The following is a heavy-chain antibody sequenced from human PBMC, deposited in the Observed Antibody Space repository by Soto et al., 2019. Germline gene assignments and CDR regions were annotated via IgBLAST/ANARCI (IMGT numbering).Heavy chain of an antibody. J-gene: IGHJ6*02. CDR2: ISGSGGST. D-gene: IGHD6-19*01. CDR1: GFTFSSYA. Sequence: PGGSLRLSCAASGFTFSSYAMSWVRQAPGKGLEWVSAISGSGGSTYYADSVKGRFTISRDNSKNTLYLQMNSLRAEDTAVYYCAKDPAVSGTDFVHYGMDVWGPGTTVTVSS. CDR3: AKDPAVSGTDFVHYGMDV. V-gene: IGHV3-23*01.